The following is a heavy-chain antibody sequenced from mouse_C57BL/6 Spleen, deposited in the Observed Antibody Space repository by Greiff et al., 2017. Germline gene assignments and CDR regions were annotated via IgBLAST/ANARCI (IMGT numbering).Heavy chain of an antibody. J-gene: IGHJ2*01. CDR2: IYPGDGDT. CDR3: ARRDIYYDYLFDY. D-gene: IGHD2-4*01. CDR1: GYAFSSSW. Sequence: VQGVESGPELVKPGASVKISCKASGYAFSSSWMNWVKQRPGKGLEWIGRIYPGDGDTNYNGKFKGKATLTADKSSSTAYMQLSSLTSEDSAVYFCARRDIYYDYLFDYWGQGTTLTVSS. V-gene: IGHV1-82*01.